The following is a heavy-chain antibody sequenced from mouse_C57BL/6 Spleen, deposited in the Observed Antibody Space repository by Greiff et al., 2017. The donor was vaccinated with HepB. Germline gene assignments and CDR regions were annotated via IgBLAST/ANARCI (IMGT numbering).Heavy chain of an antibody. CDR2: ISDGGSYT. CDR3: ARAFYGSSLGFDY. CDR1: GFTFSSYA. V-gene: IGHV5-4*03. Sequence: EVKLMESGGGLVKPGGSLKLSCAASGFTFSSYAMSWVRQTPEKRLEWVATISDGGSYTYYPDNVKGRFTISRDNAKNNLYLQMSHLKSEDTAMYYCARAFYGSSLGFDYWGQGTTLTVSS. J-gene: IGHJ2*01. D-gene: IGHD1-1*01.